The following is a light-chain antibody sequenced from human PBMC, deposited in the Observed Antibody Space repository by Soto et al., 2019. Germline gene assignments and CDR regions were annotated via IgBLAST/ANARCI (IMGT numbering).Light chain of an antibody. J-gene: IGLJ2*01. V-gene: IGLV1-40*01. CDR1: SSNIGAGYD. Sequence: QAVVTQPSSVSGAPGQRVTISCTGSSSNIGAGYDVHWYQQLPGTAPKLLIYGNSNRPSGVPDRFSGSKSGTSASLAITGLQAEDEADYYCQSYDSSLSGWDVVFGGGTKLTVL. CDR2: GNS. CDR3: QSYDSSLSGWDVV.